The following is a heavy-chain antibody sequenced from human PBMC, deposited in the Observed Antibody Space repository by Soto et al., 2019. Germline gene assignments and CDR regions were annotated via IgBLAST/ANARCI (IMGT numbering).Heavy chain of an antibody. Sequence: GGSLRLSCATSGFTFSSYEMNWVRQAPGKGLEWVSYISSSGSTIYYADSVKGRFTISRDNAKNSLYLQMNSLRAEDTAVYYCARDRKVTITIFSYSYGMDVWGQGTTVTVSS. D-gene: IGHD3-9*01. J-gene: IGHJ6*02. V-gene: IGHV3-48*03. CDR1: GFTFSSYE. CDR3: ARDRKVTITIFSYSYGMDV. CDR2: ISSSGSTI.